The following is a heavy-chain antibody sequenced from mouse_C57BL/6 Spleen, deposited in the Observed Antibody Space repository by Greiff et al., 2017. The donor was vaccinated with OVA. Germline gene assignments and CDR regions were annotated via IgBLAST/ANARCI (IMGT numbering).Heavy chain of an antibody. J-gene: IGHJ3*01. CDR1: GYAFSSSW. D-gene: IGHD1-1*01. V-gene: IGHV1-82*01. CDR3: ANYDGSSPGLAY. Sequence: QVQLKQSGPELVKPGASVKISCKASGYAFSSSWMNWVKQRPGKGLEWIGRIYPGDGDTNYTGKFKGKATLTADNSSSTAYMQLSSLTSEDAAVYCCANYDGSSPGLAYWGQGTLVTVAA. CDR2: IYPGDGDT.